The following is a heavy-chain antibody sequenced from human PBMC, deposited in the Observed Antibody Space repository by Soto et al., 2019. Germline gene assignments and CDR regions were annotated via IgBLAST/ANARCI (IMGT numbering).Heavy chain of an antibody. CDR1: GFTFSSYA. Sequence: QSGGSLRLSCAASGFTFSSYAMHWVRQAPGKGLEWVAVISYDGSNKYYADSVKGRFTISRDNSKNTLYLQMNSLRAEDTAVYYCARDVDTAMSANYYYGMDVWGQGTTVTVSS. J-gene: IGHJ6*02. V-gene: IGHV3-30-3*01. CDR3: ARDVDTAMSANYYYGMDV. CDR2: ISYDGSNK. D-gene: IGHD5-18*01.